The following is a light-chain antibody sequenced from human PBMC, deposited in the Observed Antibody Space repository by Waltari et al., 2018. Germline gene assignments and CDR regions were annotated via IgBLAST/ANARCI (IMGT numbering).Light chain of an antibody. CDR3: QHSYSFPLFI. J-gene: IGKJ3*01. V-gene: IGKV1-39*01. Sequence: DIQMTQSPSSLSASVGDRVTITCRASQSISTYLNWYQQKPGEAPKLLLYAASTLQSGVPSRFSGSGSGTDFTLASSSLQPEDFATYYCQHSYSFPLFIFGPGTKVDIK. CDR1: QSISTY. CDR2: AAS.